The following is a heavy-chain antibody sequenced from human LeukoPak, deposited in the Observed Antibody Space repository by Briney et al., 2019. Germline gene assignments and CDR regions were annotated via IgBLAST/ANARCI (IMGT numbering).Heavy chain of an antibody. CDR3: ARDPKWLDY. Sequence: GGSLRLSCAASGFSFSTYAMYWVRQAPGKGLEWVAVISYDGNKKYHADSVKGRFTISRDNSKNTLYLQMNGLKAGDTAVYYCARDPKWLDYWGQGTLVTVSS. CDR2: ISYDGNKK. V-gene: IGHV3-30-3*01. J-gene: IGHJ4*02. D-gene: IGHD5-12*01. CDR1: GFSFSTYA.